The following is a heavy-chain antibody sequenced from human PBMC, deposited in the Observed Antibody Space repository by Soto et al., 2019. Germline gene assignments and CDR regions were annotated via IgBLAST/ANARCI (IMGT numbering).Heavy chain of an antibody. CDR2: IDPSDSYT. CDR3: ARLAMEGYYGSGSYPPVGAPYYYYGMDV. CDR1: GYSFTSYW. V-gene: IGHV5-10-1*01. Sequence: GESLKISCKGSGYSFTSYWISWVRQMPGKGLELMGRIDPSDSYTNYSPSFQGHVTISADKSISTAYMQWSRLKASDTAMYYCARLAMEGYYGSGSYPPVGAPYYYYGMDVWGQGTTVNVSS. J-gene: IGHJ6*02. D-gene: IGHD3-10*01.